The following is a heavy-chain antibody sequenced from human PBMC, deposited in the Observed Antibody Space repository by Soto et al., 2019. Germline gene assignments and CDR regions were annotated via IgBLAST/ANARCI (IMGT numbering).Heavy chain of an antibody. CDR1: GGTFSSYA. CDR2: IIPIFGTA. J-gene: IGHJ4*02. V-gene: IGHV1-69*13. Sequence: GASVKVSCKASGGTFSSYAISWERQAPGQGLEWMGGIIPIFGTANYAQKFQGRVTITADESTSTAYMELSSLRSEDTAVYYCARSRPKHPLFLEWLTFDYWGQGTLVTVSS. D-gene: IGHD3-3*01. CDR3: ARSRPKHPLFLEWLTFDY.